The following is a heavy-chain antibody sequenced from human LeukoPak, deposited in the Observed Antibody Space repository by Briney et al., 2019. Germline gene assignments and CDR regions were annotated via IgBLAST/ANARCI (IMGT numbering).Heavy chain of an antibody. D-gene: IGHD1-1*01. CDR2: INPSGGST. V-gene: IGHV1-46*01. Sequence: ASVKVPCKASGYTFTSYYMHWVRQAPGQGLEWMGIINPSGGSTSYAQKFQGRVTMTRDMSTSTVYMELSSLRSEDTAVYYCARDQSIDDRAFDYWGQGTLVTVPS. CDR3: ARDQSIDDRAFDY. CDR1: GYTFTSYY. J-gene: IGHJ4*02.